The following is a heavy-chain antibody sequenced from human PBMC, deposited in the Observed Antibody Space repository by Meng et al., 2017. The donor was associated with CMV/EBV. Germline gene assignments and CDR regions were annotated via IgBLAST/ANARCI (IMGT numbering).Heavy chain of an antibody. CDR2: INPNSGGT. CDR3: ARVTSVAYYFDY. J-gene: IGHJ4*02. D-gene: IGHD3-16*01. V-gene: IGHV1-2*06. Sequence: CKASGYTFTGYYMHWVRLAPGQGLEWMGRINPNSGGTNYAQKFQGRVTMTRDTSISTAYMELSRLRSDDTAVYYCARVTSVAYYFDYWGQGTLVTVSS. CDR1: GYTFTGYY.